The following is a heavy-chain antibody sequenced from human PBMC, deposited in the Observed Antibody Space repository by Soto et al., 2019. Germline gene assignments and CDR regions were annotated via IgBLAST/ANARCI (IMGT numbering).Heavy chain of an antibody. CDR3: ARDRLRGYDSSGFYS. CDR2: INPSDGNR. V-gene: IGHV1-18*01. D-gene: IGHD3-22*01. J-gene: IGHJ4*02. Sequence: ASVKLSCKASGYTFTSYGISWVRQAPRQGLEWMGWINPSDGNRNFAQKFEDRVTITTATSTNTVFLELRSLKSDDTAIYYCARDRLRGYDSSGFYSWGQGTMVTVSS. CDR1: GYTFTSYG.